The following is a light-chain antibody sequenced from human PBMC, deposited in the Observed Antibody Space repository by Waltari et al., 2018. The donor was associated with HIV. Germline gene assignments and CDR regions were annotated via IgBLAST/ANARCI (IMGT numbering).Light chain of an antibody. CDR3: SSYGSTSINSV. Sequence: QSALTQPASVSGSPGQSITISCSGSTSDVGGYNYVSWYQQHPGKAPKLMIYDVTDRPSGVSDRFSGSKSGHTATLTISGLQAGDEADYYCSSYGSTSINSVFGTGTKVTVL. CDR1: TSDVGGYNY. J-gene: IGLJ1*01. CDR2: DVT. V-gene: IGLV2-14*03.